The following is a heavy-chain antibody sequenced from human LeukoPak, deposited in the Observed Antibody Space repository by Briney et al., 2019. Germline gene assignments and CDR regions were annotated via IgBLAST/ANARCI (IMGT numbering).Heavy chain of an antibody. V-gene: IGHV3-48*04. Sequence: GGSLRLSCAASGFTFSSYSMNWVRQAPGKGLEWVSYISSSSSTIYYADSVKGRFTISRDNAKNSLYLQMNSLRAEDTAVYYCARQWYYYDSSGYYYDAFDTWGQGTMVTVSS. CDR2: ISSSSSTI. J-gene: IGHJ3*02. D-gene: IGHD3-22*01. CDR3: ARQWYYYDSSGYYYDAFDT. CDR1: GFTFSSYS.